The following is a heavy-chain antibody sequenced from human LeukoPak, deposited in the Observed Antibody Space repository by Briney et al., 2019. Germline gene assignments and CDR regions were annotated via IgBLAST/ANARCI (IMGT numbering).Heavy chain of an antibody. CDR3: ARGIVVVPAADQNWFDP. V-gene: IGHV4-38-2*02. D-gene: IGHD2-2*01. Sequence: PSETLSLTCTVSGYSISSGYYWGWIRPPPGKGLEWIGIIYHSGSTYYNPSLKSRVTISVDTSKNQFSLKLSSVTAADTAVYYCARGIVVVPAADQNWFDPWGQGTLVTVSS. CDR1: GYSISSGYY. CDR2: IYHSGST. J-gene: IGHJ5*02.